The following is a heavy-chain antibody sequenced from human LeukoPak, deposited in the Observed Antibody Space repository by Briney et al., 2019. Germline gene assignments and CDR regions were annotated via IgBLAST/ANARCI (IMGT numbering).Heavy chain of an antibody. V-gene: IGHV1-69*13. CDR1: GGTFSSYA. Sequence: GASVKVSCKASGGTFSSYAISWVRQAPGQGLEWMGEIIPIFGTANYAQKFRGRVTITADESTSTAYMELSSLRSEDTAVYYCAVTIFGVVRWFDPWGQGTLVTVSS. CDR3: AVTIFGVVRWFDP. CDR2: IIPIFGTA. D-gene: IGHD3-3*01. J-gene: IGHJ5*02.